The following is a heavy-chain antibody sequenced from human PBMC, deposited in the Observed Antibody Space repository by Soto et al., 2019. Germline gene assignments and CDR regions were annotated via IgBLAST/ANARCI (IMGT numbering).Heavy chain of an antibody. CDR3: AISYCRS. D-gene: IGHD2-15*01. Sequence: QVQLQESGPGLVKPSETLSLTCTASGGSISSYYWCWIRQPPGKGLEWNGHIYNSGSTNDNPVLITRVTISVETSMNLFSLKLSAVTAADNAVYYSAISYCRSWGQGTLVTVSS. J-gene: IGHJ5*02. CDR1: GGSISSYY. CDR2: IYNSGST. V-gene: IGHV4-59*01.